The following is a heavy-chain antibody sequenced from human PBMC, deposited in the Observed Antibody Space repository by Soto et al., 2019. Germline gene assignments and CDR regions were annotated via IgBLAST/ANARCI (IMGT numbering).Heavy chain of an antibody. CDR2: INPNSGGT. CDR1: GYTFTGYY. J-gene: IGHJ4*02. V-gene: IGHV1-2*02. D-gene: IGHD3-22*01. Sequence: QVQLVQSGAEVKKPGASVKVSCKASGYTFTGYYMHWVRQAPGQGLEWMGWINPNSGGTNYAQKFQGRVTMTRDTSISTAYLELSRLRSDDTAVYYCARAQDDSSGYYECAYWGQGTLVTVSS. CDR3: ARAQDDSSGYYECAY.